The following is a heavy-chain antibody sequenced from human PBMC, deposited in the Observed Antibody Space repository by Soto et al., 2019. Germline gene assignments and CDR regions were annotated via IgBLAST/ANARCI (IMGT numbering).Heavy chain of an antibody. V-gene: IGHV1-69*13. CDR3: ARDVVVVAATLEYYYYGMDV. Sequence: GASVKVSCKASGGTFSSYAISWVRQAPGQGLEWMGGIIPIFGTANYAQKFQGRVTITADESTSTAYMELSSLRSEDTAVYYCARDVVVVAATLEYYYYGMDVWGQGTTVTVSS. CDR2: IIPIFGTA. CDR1: GGTFSSYA. J-gene: IGHJ6*02. D-gene: IGHD2-15*01.